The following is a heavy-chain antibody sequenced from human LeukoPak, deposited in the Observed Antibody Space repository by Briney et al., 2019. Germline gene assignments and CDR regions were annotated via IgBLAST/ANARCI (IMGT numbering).Heavy chain of an antibody. CDR2: TSAGDGNT. D-gene: IGHD3-3*01. CDR1: GHTFSNFG. Sequence: ASVKVSCKASGHTFSNFGITWVRQAPGQGLEWMGWTSAGDGNTAYAQKVQGRGTISIDISTSTGYMDVRSLRSDDTAVYYCSKHRGTSWYDLGDSWGQGTLVIVSS. V-gene: IGHV1-18*04. CDR3: SKHRGTSWYDLGDS. J-gene: IGHJ5*01.